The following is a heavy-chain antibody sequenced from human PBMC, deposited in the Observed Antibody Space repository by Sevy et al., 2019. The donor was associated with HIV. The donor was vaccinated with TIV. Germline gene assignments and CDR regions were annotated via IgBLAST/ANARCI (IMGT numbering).Heavy chain of an antibody. V-gene: IGHV4-59*08. Sequence: SETLSLICTVSGGSITSLYWNWIRQPPGKGLEWIANIYYNGHINYNPSLKSRVTLSLDTSKNQFSLRLSSVTAADTAMYYCAGENARGRGYSWGQGTLVTVSS. CDR3: AGENARGRGYS. J-gene: IGHJ4*02. CDR2: IYYNGHI. D-gene: IGHD3-10*01. CDR1: GGSITSLY.